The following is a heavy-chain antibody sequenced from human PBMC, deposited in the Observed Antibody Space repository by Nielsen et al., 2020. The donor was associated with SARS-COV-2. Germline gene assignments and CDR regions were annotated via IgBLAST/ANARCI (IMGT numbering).Heavy chain of an antibody. Sequence: SETLSLTCAVYGGSFSDYSWSWVRQPPGKGLEWIGEINHSGSTNYNPSLKSRVTISVDTSKNQFSLKLSSVTAADTAVYYCARDMVDPSLRFSEGFDPWGQGTLVTVSS. J-gene: IGHJ5*02. CDR2: INHSGST. D-gene: IGHD3-3*01. CDR3: ARDMVDPSLRFSEGFDP. V-gene: IGHV4-34*01. CDR1: GGSFSDYS.